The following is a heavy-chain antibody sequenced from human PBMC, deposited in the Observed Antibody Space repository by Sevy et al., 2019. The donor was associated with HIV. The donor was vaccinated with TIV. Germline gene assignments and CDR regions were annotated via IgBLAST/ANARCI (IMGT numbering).Heavy chain of an antibody. J-gene: IGHJ4*02. CDR1: GFTFSDHY. V-gene: IGHV3-72*01. CDR3: ARAIYYYDSSGYSYLYYFDY. Sequence: GGSLRLSCAASGFTFSDHYMDWVRQAPGKGLEWVGRTRNKANSYTTEYAASVKGTFTISRDDSKHSLYLQMNSLKTEDTAVYYCARAIYYYDSSGYSYLYYFDYWGQGTLVTVSS. D-gene: IGHD3-22*01. CDR2: TRNKANSYTT.